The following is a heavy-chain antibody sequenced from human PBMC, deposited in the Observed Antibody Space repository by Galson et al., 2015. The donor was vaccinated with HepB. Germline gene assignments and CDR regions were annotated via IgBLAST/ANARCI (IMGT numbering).Heavy chain of an antibody. D-gene: IGHD1-26*01. CDR2: IIPIFGTA. J-gene: IGHJ6*03. CDR3: ARSRGEGATPYYYYYYYMDV. V-gene: IGHV1-69*13. CDR1: GYTFTSYA. Sequence: SVKVSCKASGYTFTSYAMNWVRQAPGQGLEWMGGIIPIFGTANYAQKFQGRVTITADESTSTAYMELSSLRSEDTAVYYCARSRGEGATPYYYYYYYMDVWGKGTTVTVSS.